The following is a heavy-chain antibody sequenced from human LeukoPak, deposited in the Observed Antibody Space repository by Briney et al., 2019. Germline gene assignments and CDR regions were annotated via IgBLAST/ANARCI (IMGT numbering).Heavy chain of an antibody. V-gene: IGHV3-23*01. CDR3: AKGLERESRLDY. CDR1: GFTFSSYG. D-gene: IGHD1-1*01. CDR2: ISANGGNT. Sequence: PGGSLRLSCAASGFTFSSYGMSWVRQAPGKGLEWVSGISANGGNTYYTDSLKGRFTISRDNSKNTLFLQMNSLRADDTAIYYCAKGLERESRLDYWGQGTLVTVSS. J-gene: IGHJ4*02.